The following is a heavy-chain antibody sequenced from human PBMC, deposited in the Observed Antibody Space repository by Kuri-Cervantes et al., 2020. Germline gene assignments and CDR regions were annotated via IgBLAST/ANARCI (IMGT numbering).Heavy chain of an antibody. CDR3: AKNGLPEGIERSTMYLE. J-gene: IGHJ4*02. D-gene: IGHD3-10*02. CDR2: IRYDGDDK. CDR1: GFTFSSFA. V-gene: IGHV3-30*02. Sequence: GESLKISCVASGFTFSSFAMSWVRQAPGKGLEWVTFIRYDGDDKFYADSVKGRFTISRDNSKSTVYLQMNSLRTEDTATYYCAKNGLPEGIERSTMYLEWGQGTQVTVSS.